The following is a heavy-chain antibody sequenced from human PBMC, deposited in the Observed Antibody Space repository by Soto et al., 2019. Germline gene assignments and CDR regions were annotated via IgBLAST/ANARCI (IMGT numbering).Heavy chain of an antibody. CDR1: GYTFTSYY. Sequence: GASVKVSCKASGYTFTSYYMHWVRQAPGLGLEWMGIINPSGGSTSYAQKFQGRVTMTRDTSTSTVYMELSSLRSEDTAVYYCAREGDYYDSSGYYPFDYWGQGTLVTVSS. CDR3: AREGDYYDSSGYYPFDY. J-gene: IGHJ4*02. D-gene: IGHD3-22*01. V-gene: IGHV1-46*01. CDR2: INPSGGST.